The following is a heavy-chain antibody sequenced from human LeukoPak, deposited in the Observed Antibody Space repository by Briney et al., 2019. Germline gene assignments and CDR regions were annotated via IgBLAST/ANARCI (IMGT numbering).Heavy chain of an antibody. V-gene: IGHV3-23*01. CDR1: GFTFTSYT. CDR2: ISGNGDRS. CDR3: EKGSGYSGPPD. J-gene: IGHJ4*02. D-gene: IGHD5-12*01. Sequence: PGGSLRLSCAASGFTFTSYTMSWVRQAPGKGLEWVSTISGNGDRSDYADSVKGRFTISRDNSKNTVYVQMDSLRAEDTAVYYCEKGSGYSGPPDWGQGTLVTVSA.